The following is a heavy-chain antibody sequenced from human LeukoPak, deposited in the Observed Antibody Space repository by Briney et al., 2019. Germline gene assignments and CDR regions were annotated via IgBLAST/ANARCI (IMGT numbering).Heavy chain of an antibody. Sequence: ASVKVSCKASGYTFSNYAISWVRQAPGQGLEWMGWISPKSGRGSYANNFQGRVTMTTDTSTSTVYMELTSLTSDDTAGYYCARDVVTDYYWWFDPWGQGTLVTVSS. J-gene: IGHJ5*02. V-gene: IGHV1-18*04. D-gene: IGHD3-9*01. CDR1: GYTFSNYA. CDR2: ISPKSGRG. CDR3: ARDVVTDYYWWFDP.